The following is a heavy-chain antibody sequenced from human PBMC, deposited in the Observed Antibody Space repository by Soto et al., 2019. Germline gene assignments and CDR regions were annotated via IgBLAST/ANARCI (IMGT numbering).Heavy chain of an antibody. D-gene: IGHD3-9*01. CDR1: GFTFSSYW. CDR3: RYFDWLYNYYMDV. Sequence: PGGSLRLSCAASGFTFSSYWMSWVRQAPGKGLEWVANIKQDGSEKYYVDSVKGRFTISRDNAKNSLYLQMNSLRAEDTAVYYCRYFDWLYNYYMDVWGKGTTVTVSS. J-gene: IGHJ6*03. CDR2: IKQDGSEK. V-gene: IGHV3-7*01.